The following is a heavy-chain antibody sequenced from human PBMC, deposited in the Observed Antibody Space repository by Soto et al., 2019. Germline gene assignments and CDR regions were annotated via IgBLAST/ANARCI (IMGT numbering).Heavy chain of an antibody. CDR2: INPNNGAK. CDR3: ASHDPGARFDP. J-gene: IGHJ5*02. CDR1: RYIFTANF. D-gene: IGHD1-1*01. Sequence: QVQLVQSGAEVKKPGASEKVSCKAPRYIFTANFMHWGRQAPGQGLEWMGWINPNNGAKHYGLSFQGTVTMTRDTSIRSASFELSSLRSDAMAVNYCASHDPGARFDPWGQGTLVIVST. V-gene: IGHV1-2*02.